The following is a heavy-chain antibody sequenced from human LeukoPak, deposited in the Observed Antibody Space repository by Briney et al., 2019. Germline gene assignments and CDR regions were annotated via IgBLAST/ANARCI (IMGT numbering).Heavy chain of an antibody. Sequence: GASVKVSCKASGGTFSSYAISWVRQAPGQGLEWMGRIIPIFGIANYAQKFQGRVTITADKSTSTAYMELSSLRSEDTAVYYCARVSGSYSDPGTGWFDPWGQGTLVTVSS. CDR2: IIPIFGIA. CDR1: GGTFSSYA. J-gene: IGHJ5*02. D-gene: IGHD1-26*01. CDR3: ARVSGSYSDPGTGWFDP. V-gene: IGHV1-69*04.